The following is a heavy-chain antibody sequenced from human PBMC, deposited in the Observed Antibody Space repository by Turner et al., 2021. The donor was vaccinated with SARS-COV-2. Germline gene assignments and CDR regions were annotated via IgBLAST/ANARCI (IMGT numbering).Heavy chain of an antibody. V-gene: IGHV1-8*03. CDR3: ARGGYCSSTSCSPYWYFDL. D-gene: IGHD2-2*01. J-gene: IGHJ2*01. CDR2: MNPDSGNT. CDR1: GYTFTSYD. Sequence: QVQLVQSGAEVKKPGASVKVSCKASGYTFTSYDINWVRQATGQGLERMGWMNPDSGNTAYAQKFQGRVTITRNTSISTAYMELSSLRSEDTAVYYCARGGYCSSTSCSPYWYFDLWGRGTLVTVSS.